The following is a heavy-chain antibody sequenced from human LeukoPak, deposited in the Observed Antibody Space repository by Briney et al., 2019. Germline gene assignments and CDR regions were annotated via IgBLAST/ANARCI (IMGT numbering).Heavy chain of an antibody. CDR1: GGSVSISSYF. V-gene: IGHV4-39*01. Sequence: NPADTLSLTCTVSGGSVSISSYFWRWIRQPPGKVLDGIVSIDDSGSTYYNPSLKSRVTISVDTSKNQFSLRLSSVTAADTAVYYCARLGPRNSSGYYYYWGQGTLVTVSS. D-gene: IGHD3-22*01. J-gene: IGHJ4*02. CDR3: ARLGPRNSSGYYYY. CDR2: IDDSGST.